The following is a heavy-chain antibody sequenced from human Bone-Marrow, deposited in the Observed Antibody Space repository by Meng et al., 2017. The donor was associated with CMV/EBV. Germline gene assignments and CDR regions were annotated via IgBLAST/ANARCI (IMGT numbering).Heavy chain of an antibody. CDR1: GFTFSSYW. V-gene: IGHV3-74*01. J-gene: IGHJ4*02. CDR3: VRGFADGHY. CDR2: INSDGSST. D-gene: IGHD3-10*01. Sequence: GESLKISCAASGFTFSSYWMHWVRQAPGKGLVWVSRINSDGSSTSYADSVKGRFTISRDNSKNTLYLQMNSLRAEDTAVYYCVRGFADGHYWGQGTLVTVSS.